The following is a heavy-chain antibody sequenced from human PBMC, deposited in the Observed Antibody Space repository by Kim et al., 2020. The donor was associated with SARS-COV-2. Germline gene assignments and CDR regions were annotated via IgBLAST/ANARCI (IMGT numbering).Heavy chain of an antibody. V-gene: IGHV3-11*05. CDR3: ARESGEAVSDPYVDY. J-gene: IGHJ4*02. CDR1: GFTFSDYY. D-gene: IGHD1-26*01. CDR2: ISISSSYT. Sequence: GGSLRLSCAASGFTFSDYYMSWIRQAPGKGLEWVSYISISSSYTKYADSVKGRFTISRDNAKNSLYLQMNSLRAEDTAVYYCARESGEAVSDPYVDYWGPGTLVTVSS.